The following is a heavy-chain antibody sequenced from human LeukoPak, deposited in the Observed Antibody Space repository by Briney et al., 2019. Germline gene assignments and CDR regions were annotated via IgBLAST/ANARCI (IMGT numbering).Heavy chain of an antibody. CDR2: IIVGSGQT. J-gene: IGHJ5*02. CDR3: AAGDTLVRGVIIPFAP. D-gene: IGHD3-10*01. Sequence: SVKVSCKASGFTLINSAVQWVRQARGQRLEWVGWIIVGSGQTRYAQKFQERVTITRDMSTSTAFLELSSLRSEDSAVYYCAAGDTLVRGVIIPFAPWGQGTLVAVSS. CDR1: GFTLINSA. V-gene: IGHV1-58*01.